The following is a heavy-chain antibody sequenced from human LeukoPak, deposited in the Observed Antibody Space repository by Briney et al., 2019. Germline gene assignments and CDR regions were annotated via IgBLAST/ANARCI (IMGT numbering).Heavy chain of an antibody. D-gene: IGHD1-26*01. CDR3: ARGGVFRYSGTCGDY. J-gene: IGHJ4*02. CDR2: INQRGSET. CDR1: GFTFSSYW. Sequence: GGSLRLSCAASGFTFSSYWMTWVRQAPGKGLEWVANINQRGSETYYVDSVKGRFTIYRDNAQNSLYLQMNSLTGEDTAVYYCARGGVFRYSGTCGDYWGQGILVTVSS. V-gene: IGHV3-7*01.